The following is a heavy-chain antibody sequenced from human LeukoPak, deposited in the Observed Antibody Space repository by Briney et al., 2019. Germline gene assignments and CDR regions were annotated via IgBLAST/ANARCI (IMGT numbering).Heavy chain of an antibody. D-gene: IGHD4-17*01. CDR3: ASRYDYGDYGLDY. CDR2: ISSSSSTI. J-gene: IGHJ4*02. CDR1: GFTFSSYS. Sequence: PGGSLRLSCAVSGFTFSSYSMNSVRQAPGKGLEWVSYISSSSSTIYYADSVKGRFTISRDNAKNSLYLQMNSLRAEDTAVYYCASRYDYGDYGLDYWGQGTLVTVSS. V-gene: IGHV3-48*01.